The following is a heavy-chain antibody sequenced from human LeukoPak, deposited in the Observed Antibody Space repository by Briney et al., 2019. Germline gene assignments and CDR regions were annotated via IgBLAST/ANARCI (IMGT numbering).Heavy chain of an antibody. D-gene: IGHD3-3*01. CDR2: ISGSGGST. CDR3: AKDRDETYYDFWSGYPSEN. Sequence: GGSLRLSCAASGFTFSSYAMSWVRQAPGKGLEWVSAISGSGGSTYYADSAKGRFTISRDNSKNTLYLQMNSLRAEDTAVYYCAKDRDETYYDFWSGYPSENWGQGTPVTVSS. V-gene: IGHV3-23*01. J-gene: IGHJ4*02. CDR1: GFTFSSYA.